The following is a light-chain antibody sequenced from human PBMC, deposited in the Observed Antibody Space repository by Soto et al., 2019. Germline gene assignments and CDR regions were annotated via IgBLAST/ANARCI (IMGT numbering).Light chain of an antibody. V-gene: IGKV3-11*01. CDR2: DAS. Sequence: EIVLTQSPVTLSLSPGERATLSCRASQSISNNLAWYQQKPGQTPRLLIYDASNRATGVAARFSGSGSATDFTLTISSLEPDDFAVYYCQQRARWPSTFGPGTKVDNK. CDR1: QSISNN. CDR3: QQRARWPST. J-gene: IGKJ2*02.